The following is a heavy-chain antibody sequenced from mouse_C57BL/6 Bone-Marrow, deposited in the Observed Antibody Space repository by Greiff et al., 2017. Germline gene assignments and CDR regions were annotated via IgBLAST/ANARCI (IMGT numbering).Heavy chain of an antibody. Sequence: VQLQQSGPELVKPGASVKISCKASGYSFTDYNMNWVKQSNGKSLEWIGVINPNYGTTSYNQKFKGKATLTVDQSSSTAYMQLNSLTSDDSAVYDCARKIYYGNYYAMDYWGQGTSVTVAS. CDR1: GYSFTDYN. V-gene: IGHV1-39*01. D-gene: IGHD2-1*01. CDR3: ARKIYYGNYYAMDY. CDR2: INPNYGTT. J-gene: IGHJ4*01.